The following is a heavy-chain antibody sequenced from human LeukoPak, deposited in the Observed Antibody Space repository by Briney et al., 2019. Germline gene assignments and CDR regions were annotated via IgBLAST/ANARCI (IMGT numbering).Heavy chain of an antibody. CDR2: IKQDGSEK. J-gene: IGHJ4*02. Sequence: PGGSLRLSCAASGFTFSNYWMSWVRQAPGKGLEWVASIKQDGSEKHYVDSVKGRFTISRDNAKNSLYLQMNSPRAGDTAVYYCARLYSSSVNFWGQGTMVTVSS. V-gene: IGHV3-7*01. CDR1: GFTFSNYW. D-gene: IGHD6-13*01. CDR3: ARLYSSSVNF.